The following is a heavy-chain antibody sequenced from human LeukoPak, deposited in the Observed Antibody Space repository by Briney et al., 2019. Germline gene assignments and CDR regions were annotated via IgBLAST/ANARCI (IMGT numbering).Heavy chain of an antibody. V-gene: IGHV4-30-2*01. CDR1: DGSISSGGYS. CDR2: IYHSGST. J-gene: IGHJ3*02. CDR3: ARFIAAAGFDAFDI. Sequence: PSQTLSLTCAVSDGSISSGGYSWSWIRQPPGKGLEWIGYIYHSGSTYYNPSLKSRVTISVDRSKNQFSLKLSSVTAADTAVYYCARFIAAAGFDAFDIWGQGTMVTVSS. D-gene: IGHD6-13*01.